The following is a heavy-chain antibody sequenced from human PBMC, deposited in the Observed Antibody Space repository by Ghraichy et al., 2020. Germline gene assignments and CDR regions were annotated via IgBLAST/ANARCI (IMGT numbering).Heavy chain of an antibody. J-gene: IGHJ4*02. CDR1: GFTFSSYA. CDR2: ISGSGGST. V-gene: IGHV3-23*01. D-gene: IGHD3-10*01. Sequence: GSLNISCAASGFTFSSYAMSWVRQAPGKGLEWVSAISGSGGSTYYADSVKGRFTISRDNSKNTLYLQMNSLRAEVTAVYYCAKDFQITMVRVVIGFDYWGQGTLVTVSS. CDR3: AKDFQITMVRVVIGFDY.